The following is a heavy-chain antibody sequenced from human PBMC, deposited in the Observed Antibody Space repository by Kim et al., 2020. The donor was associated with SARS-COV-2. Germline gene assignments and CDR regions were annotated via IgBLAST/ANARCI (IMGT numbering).Heavy chain of an antibody. D-gene: IGHD3-22*01. V-gene: IGHV3-33*01. CDR3: ARDPSSGYEHDAFDI. CDR2: IWYDGSNK. CDR1: GFTFSSYG. Sequence: GGSLRLSCAASGFTFSSYGMHWVRQAPGKGLEWVAVIWYDGSNKYYADSVKGRFTISRDNSKNTLYLQMNSLRAEDTAVYYCARDPSSGYEHDAFDIWGQGTMVTVSS. J-gene: IGHJ3*02.